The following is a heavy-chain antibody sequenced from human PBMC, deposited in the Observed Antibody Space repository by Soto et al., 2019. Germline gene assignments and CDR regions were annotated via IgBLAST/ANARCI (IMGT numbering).Heavy chain of an antibody. J-gene: IGHJ3*02. V-gene: IGHV1-69*12. D-gene: IGHD3-10*01. CDR2: IIPIFGTA. CDR3: ARDNGSGSYYNVQAAFDI. CDR1: GGTFSSYA. Sequence: QVQLVQSGAEVKKPGSSVKVSCKASGGTFSSYAISWVRQAPGQGLEWMGGIIPIFGTANYAQKFQGRVTITADESTSTAYMELSSLRSEDTAVYYSARDNGSGSYYNVQAAFDIWGQGTMVNVSS.